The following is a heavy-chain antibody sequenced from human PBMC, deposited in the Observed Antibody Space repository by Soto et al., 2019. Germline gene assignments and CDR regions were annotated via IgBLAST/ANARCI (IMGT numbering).Heavy chain of an antibody. CDR1: GGSISSSSYY. V-gene: IGHV4-39*01. Sequence: QLQLQESGPGLVKPSETLSLTCTVSGGSISSSSYYWGWIRQPPGKGLEWIGSIYYSGSTYYNPSLKSRVIISVDTSKNQFSLKLSSVTAADTAVYYCARHNPCVGSSWYWGGWFDPWGQGTLVTVSS. CDR3: ARHNPCVGSSWYWGGWFDP. D-gene: IGHD6-13*01. CDR2: IYYSGST. J-gene: IGHJ5*02.